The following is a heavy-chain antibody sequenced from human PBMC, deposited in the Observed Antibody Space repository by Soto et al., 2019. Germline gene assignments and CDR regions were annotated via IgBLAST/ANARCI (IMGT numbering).Heavy chain of an antibody. CDR3: AREVSGSSIAAPYFDY. V-gene: IGHV3-48*01. D-gene: IGHD6-6*01. Sequence: GGSLRLSCAASGFTFTSYSMNWARQAPGKGLEWVSYISSSSNTIYYADSVKGRFTISRDNAKTSLYLQMSRLTAEDTAVYYSAREVSGSSIAAPYFDYWGQGTLVTVSS. CDR1: GFTFTSYS. J-gene: IGHJ4*02. CDR2: ISSSSNTI.